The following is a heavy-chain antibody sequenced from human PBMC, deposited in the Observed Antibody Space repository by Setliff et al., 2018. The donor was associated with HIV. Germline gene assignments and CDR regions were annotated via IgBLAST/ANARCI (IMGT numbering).Heavy chain of an antibody. V-gene: IGHV4-61*02. J-gene: IGHJ3*01. CDR2: IYSSGST. CDR1: GDSITSVTYY. Sequence: SETLSLTCTVSGDSITSVTYYWSWIRQPAGKGLDWIGRIYSSGSTSYNPSLKSRVTISIDTSKNQFSLTSTSVTAADTAVYYCARTEWELHRVNDAFDVWGQGTMVTV. D-gene: IGHD1-26*01. CDR3: ARTEWELHRVNDAFDV.